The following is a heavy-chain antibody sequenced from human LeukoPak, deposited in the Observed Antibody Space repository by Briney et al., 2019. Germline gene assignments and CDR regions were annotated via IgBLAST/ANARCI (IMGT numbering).Heavy chain of an antibody. CDR1: GFTFSSYA. V-gene: IGHV3-21*01. Sequence: GGSFRLSCAASGFTFSSYAMSWVRQAPGKGLEWVSSISSSSSYIYYADSVKGRYTISRDNAKNSLYLQMNSLRAEDTAGYYCAREGSMIVEGFDYWGQGALVTVSS. CDR2: ISSSSSYI. J-gene: IGHJ4*02. CDR3: AREGSMIVEGFDY. D-gene: IGHD3-22*01.